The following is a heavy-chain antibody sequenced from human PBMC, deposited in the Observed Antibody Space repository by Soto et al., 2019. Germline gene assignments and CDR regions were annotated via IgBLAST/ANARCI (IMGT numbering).Heavy chain of an antibody. D-gene: IGHD4-4*01. Sequence: PGGSRRLSCEGSGFTFSGYWMSWVRQAPGKGLGWVADIKHDGSVQYYVDSVKGRFTISRDNAKKLLYLQMNGLRAEDTALYYCGKRTFSNAWYRFDLWGQGTLVTVSS. CDR1: GFTFSGYW. CDR2: IKHDGSVQ. CDR3: GKRTFSNAWYRFDL. V-gene: IGHV3-7*03. J-gene: IGHJ4*02.